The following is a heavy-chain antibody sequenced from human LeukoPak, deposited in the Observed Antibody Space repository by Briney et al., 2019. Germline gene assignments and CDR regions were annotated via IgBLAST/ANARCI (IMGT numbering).Heavy chain of an antibody. CDR2: ISASGDNI. D-gene: IGHD4-17*01. CDR1: GFTFSSYP. V-gene: IGHV3-23*01. CDR3: TKDPNGDYIGAFDP. J-gene: IGHJ5*02. Sequence: GGSLRLSCAVSGFTFSSYPMSWVRQIPGRGLEWVSAISASGDNIYYADSVKGRFSISRDNSRSTMYLQMNSLRAEDTAIYYCTKDPNGDYIGAFDPWGQGTLVTVSS.